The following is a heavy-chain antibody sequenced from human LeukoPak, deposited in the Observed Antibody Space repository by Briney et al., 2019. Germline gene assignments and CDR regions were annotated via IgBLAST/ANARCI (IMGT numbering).Heavy chain of an antibody. CDR3: ARGSGSYGFFDV. J-gene: IGHJ4*02. CDR2: VYYSGST. D-gene: IGHD5-18*01. CDR1: GGDISTYH. V-gene: IGHV4-59*13. Sequence: SETLSLTCSVSGGDISTYHWSWIRQSPGEAFEYIGNVYYSGSTNYNPSLRSRVTISVDVSKNQFSLNVRSVTAADTAVYYCARGSGSYGFFDVWGQGTLVTV.